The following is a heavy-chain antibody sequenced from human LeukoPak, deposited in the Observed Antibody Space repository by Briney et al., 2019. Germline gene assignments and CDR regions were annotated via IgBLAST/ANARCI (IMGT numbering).Heavy chain of an antibody. V-gene: IGHV4-34*01. J-gene: IGHJ4*02. CDR2: INHSGST. CDR3: ARIGYSYGWTFDY. CDR1: GGPLSGYY. Sequence: SETLSLTCAVYGGPLSGYYWSWIRQPPGKGLEWIGEINHSGSTNYNPSLKSRVTISVDTSKNRFSLKLSSVTAADTAVYYCARIGYSYGWTFDYWGQGTLVTVSS. D-gene: IGHD5-18*01.